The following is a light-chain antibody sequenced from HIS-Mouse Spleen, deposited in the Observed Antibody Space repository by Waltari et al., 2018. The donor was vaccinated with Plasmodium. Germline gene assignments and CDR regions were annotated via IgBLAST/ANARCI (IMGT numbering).Light chain of an antibody. CDR3: QQYNSYSYT. J-gene: IGKJ2*01. CDR2: KAS. CDR1: QSISSW. V-gene: IGKV1-5*03. Sequence: IQMTQSSSTLSASVGDRVTITCRASQSISSWLAWYQQKPGKAPKLLIYKASSLESGVPSRFSGSGSGTEFTLTISSLQPDDFATYYCQQYNSYSYTFGQGTKLEIK.